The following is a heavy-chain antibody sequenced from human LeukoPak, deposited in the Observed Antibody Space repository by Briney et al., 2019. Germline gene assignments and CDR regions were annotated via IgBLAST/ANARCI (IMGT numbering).Heavy chain of an antibody. CDR2: INWNGGST. V-gene: IGHV3-20*04. CDR1: GFTFDDYG. CDR3: ARSRLPRQYYYDSSGYYYFDY. J-gene: IGHJ4*02. D-gene: IGHD3-22*01. Sequence: GGSLRLSCAASGFTFDDYGMSWVRQAPGKGLEWVSGINWNGGSTGYADSVKGRFTISRDNAKNSLYLQMNSLRAEDTAVYYCARSRLPRQYYYDSSGYYYFDYWGQGTLVTVSS.